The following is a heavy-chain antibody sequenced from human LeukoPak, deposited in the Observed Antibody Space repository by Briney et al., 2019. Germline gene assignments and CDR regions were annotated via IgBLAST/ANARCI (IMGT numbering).Heavy chain of an antibody. CDR1: GGSISSSSYY. D-gene: IGHD1-14*01. V-gene: IGHV4-39*01. J-gene: IGHJ4*02. Sequence: PSETLSLTCTVSGGSISSSSYYWGWIRQPPGKGLEWIGSIYYSGSTYYNPSLKSRVTISVDTSKNQFSLKLSSVTAADTAVYYCARHGTISSESYFDYWGQGALVTVSS. CDR2: IYYSGST. CDR3: ARHGTISSESYFDY.